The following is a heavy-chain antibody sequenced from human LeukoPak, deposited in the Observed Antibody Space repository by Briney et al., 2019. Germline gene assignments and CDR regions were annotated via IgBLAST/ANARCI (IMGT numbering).Heavy chain of an antibody. J-gene: IGHJ4*02. D-gene: IGHD5-18*01. CDR1: GFTFSSYA. V-gene: IGHV3-30-3*01. Sequence: GRSLRLSCAASGFTFSSYAMHWVRQAPGKGLEWVAVISCDGSNKYYADSVKGRFTISRDNSKNTLYLQMNSLRAEDTAVYYCARWDTAIIDYWGQGTLVTVSS. CDR2: ISCDGSNK. CDR3: ARWDTAIIDY.